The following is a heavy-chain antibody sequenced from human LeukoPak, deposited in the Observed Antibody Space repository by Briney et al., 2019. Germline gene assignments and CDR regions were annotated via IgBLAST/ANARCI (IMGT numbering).Heavy chain of an antibody. V-gene: IGHV4-30-4*08. CDR1: GGSISSGDYY. CDR2: IYYSGST. Sequence: SETPSLTCTVSGGSISSGDYYWSWIRQPPGKGLEWIGYIYYSGSTYYNPSLKSRVTISVDTSKNQFSLKLSSVTAADTAVYYCARVLKYYDNLFDPWGQGTLVTVSS. D-gene: IGHD3-22*01. CDR3: ARVLKYYDNLFDP. J-gene: IGHJ5*02.